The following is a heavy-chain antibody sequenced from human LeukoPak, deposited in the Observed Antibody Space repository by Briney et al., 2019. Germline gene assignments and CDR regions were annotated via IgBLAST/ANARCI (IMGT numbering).Heavy chain of an antibody. D-gene: IGHD2-2*01. CDR3: ARGEDIVEVPAAQNWFDP. CDR2: IYHSGST. Sequence: SETLSLTCAVSGGSISSYYWSWIRQPPGKGLEWIGHIYHSGSTNYNPSLKSRVTMSVDTSKNQFSLKLSSVTAADTAVYYCARGEDIVEVPAAQNWFDPWGQGTLVTVSS. CDR1: GGSISSYY. J-gene: IGHJ5*02. V-gene: IGHV4-4*07.